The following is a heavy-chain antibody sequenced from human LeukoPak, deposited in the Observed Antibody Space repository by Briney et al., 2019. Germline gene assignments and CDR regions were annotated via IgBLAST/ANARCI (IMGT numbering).Heavy chain of an antibody. V-gene: IGHV3-48*01. CDR3: ARGPIKLSPLDS. Sequence: GGSLRLSCAASGFTFSSYSINWVRQAPGKGLEWVSYISSSSSIIDHADSVKGRFTISRDNATKSLYLQMNSLRAEDTAVYYCARGPIKLSPLDSGGERTLVTVSS. CDR1: GFTFSSYS. J-gene: IGHJ4*02. CDR2: ISSSSSII.